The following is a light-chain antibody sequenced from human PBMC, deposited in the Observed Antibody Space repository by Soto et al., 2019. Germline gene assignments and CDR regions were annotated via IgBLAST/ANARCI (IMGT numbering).Light chain of an antibody. CDR2: AAS. J-gene: IGKJ1*01. CDR3: QQAKNFPWT. V-gene: IGKV1-12*01. Sequence: DIQMTQAPFSVSASAGDRVTITCRASQGVSTSLAWYQQKPGKAPKLLIYAASSLQSGVPSRFSGTGSGTDFTLTISSRQPEDFATYYCQQAKNFPWTFGQGTKVEIK. CDR1: QGVSTS.